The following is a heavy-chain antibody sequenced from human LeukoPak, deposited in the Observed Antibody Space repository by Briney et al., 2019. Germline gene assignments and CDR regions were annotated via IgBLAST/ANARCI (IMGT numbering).Heavy chain of an antibody. Sequence: SETLSLTCTVSGGSISSYYWTWIRQPAGKGPEWIGRIHASGSTNYNPSPKSRVNMSVDTSKNQFSLRLNSATAADTAVYYCARVTDPRYNWFDPWGQGTLVTVSS. V-gene: IGHV4-4*07. CDR2: IHASGST. CDR1: GGSISSYY. D-gene: IGHD2-21*02. CDR3: ARVTDPRYNWFDP. J-gene: IGHJ5*02.